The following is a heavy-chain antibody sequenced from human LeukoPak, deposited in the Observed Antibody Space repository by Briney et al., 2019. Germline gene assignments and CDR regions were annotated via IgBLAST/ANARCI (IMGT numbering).Heavy chain of an antibody. Sequence: PSETLSLTCTVSGGSISSSSYYWGWIRQPPGKGLEWIGSIYYSGSTYYNPSLKSRVTISVDTSKNQFSLKLSSVTAADTAVYYCARGTMVRGVPRVNYFDYWGQGTLVTVSS. CDR2: IYYSGST. D-gene: IGHD3-10*01. CDR3: ARGTMVRGVPRVNYFDY. V-gene: IGHV4-39*07. J-gene: IGHJ4*02. CDR1: GGSISSSSYY.